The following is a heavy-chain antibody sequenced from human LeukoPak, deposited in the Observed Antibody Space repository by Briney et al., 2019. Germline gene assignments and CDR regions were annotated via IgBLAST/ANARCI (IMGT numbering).Heavy chain of an antibody. CDR3: AKEGYCSTTTCYIYFDF. CDR2: IYYSGST. Sequence: SETLSLTCTVSSGSISSYYWSWIRQPPGKGLEWIGYIYYSGSTNYNPSLKSRVTISVDTSKNQFSLKLSSVTAADTAVYYCAKEGYCSTTTCYIYFDFWGQGTLVTVSS. CDR1: SGSISSYY. V-gene: IGHV4-59*01. J-gene: IGHJ4*02. D-gene: IGHD2-2*02.